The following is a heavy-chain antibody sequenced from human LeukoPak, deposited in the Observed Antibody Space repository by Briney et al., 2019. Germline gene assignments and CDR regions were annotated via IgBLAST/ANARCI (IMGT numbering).Heavy chain of an antibody. CDR3: ARRNSGYEAVRGRGHWFDP. CDR1: GFTFSSYS. Sequence: NPGGSLRLSCAASGFTFSSYSMNWVRQAPGKGLEWVSSISSSSSYIYYADSVKGRFTISRDNAKNSLYLQMNSLRAEDTAAYYCARRNSGYEAVRGRGHWFDPWGQGTLVTVSS. CDR2: ISSSSSYI. D-gene: IGHD5-12*01. J-gene: IGHJ5*02. V-gene: IGHV3-21*01.